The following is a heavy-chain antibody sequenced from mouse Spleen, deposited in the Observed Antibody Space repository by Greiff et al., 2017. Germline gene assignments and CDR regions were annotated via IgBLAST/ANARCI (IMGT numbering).Heavy chain of an antibody. Sequence: EVKLVESGPGLVKPSQSLSLTCTVTGYSITSDYAWNWIRQFPGNKLEWMGYISYSGSTSYNPSLKSRISITRDTSKNQFFLQLNSVTTEDTATYYCARYRGDAMDYWGQGTSVTVSS. CDR1: GYSITSDYA. CDR3: ARYRGDAMDY. V-gene: IGHV3-2*02. J-gene: IGHJ4*01. D-gene: IGHD2-12*01. CDR2: ISYSGST.